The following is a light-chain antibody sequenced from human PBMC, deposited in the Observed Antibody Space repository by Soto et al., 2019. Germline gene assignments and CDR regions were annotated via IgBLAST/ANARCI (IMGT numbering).Light chain of an antibody. V-gene: IGKV2-28*01. J-gene: IGKJ1*01. CDR3: MQALQTPPT. CDR1: QSLLHSNGYNY. Sequence: DIVMTQYPLSLPVTPGEPASISCRSSQSLLHSNGYNYLDWYLQKPGQSPQLLIYLGYNRASGVPDRFSGSGEGTDFTLKISRVEAEDVGVYYCMQALQTPPTFGQGTKVKIK. CDR2: LGY.